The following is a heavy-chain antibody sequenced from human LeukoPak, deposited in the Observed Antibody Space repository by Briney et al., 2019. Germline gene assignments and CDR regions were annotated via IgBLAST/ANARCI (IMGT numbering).Heavy chain of an antibody. Sequence: PSETLSLTCTVSGGSNSSGGYYWSWIRQHPGKGLEWIGYIYYSGSTYYNPSLKSRVTISVDRSKNQFSLKLSAVTAADTAVYYCARDQEEVPAATGFHAFDIWGQGTMVTVSS. V-gene: IGHV4-31*03. J-gene: IGHJ3*02. CDR1: GGSNSSGGYY. CDR2: IYYSGST. CDR3: ARDQEEVPAATGFHAFDI. D-gene: IGHD2-2*01.